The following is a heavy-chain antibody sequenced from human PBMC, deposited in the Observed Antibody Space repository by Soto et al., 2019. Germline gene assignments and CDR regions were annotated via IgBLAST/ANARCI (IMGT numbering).Heavy chain of an antibody. CDR2: IYYSGST. CDR3: ARDRDSTYDY. V-gene: IGHV4-59*01. Sequence: PSETLSLTCTVSGGSISSYYWSWIRQPPGKGLEWIGYIYYSGSTNYNPSLKSRVTISVDTSKNQFSLKLSPVTAADTAVYYCARDRDSTYDYWGQGTLVTVSS. J-gene: IGHJ4*02. CDR1: GGSISSYY.